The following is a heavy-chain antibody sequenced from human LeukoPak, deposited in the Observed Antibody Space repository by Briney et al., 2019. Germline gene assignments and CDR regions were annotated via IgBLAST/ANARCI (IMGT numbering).Heavy chain of an antibody. CDR2: ISYDGSNK. CDR3: ARDPSLWFGELLDY. D-gene: IGHD3-10*01. V-gene: IGHV3-30-3*01. J-gene: IGHJ4*02. Sequence: GRSLRLSCAASGFTFSSYAMHWVRQAPGKGLEWVAVISYDGSNKHYADSVKGRFTISRDNSKNTLYLQMNSLRAEDTAVYYCARDPSLWFGELLDYWGQGTLVTVSS. CDR1: GFTFSSYA.